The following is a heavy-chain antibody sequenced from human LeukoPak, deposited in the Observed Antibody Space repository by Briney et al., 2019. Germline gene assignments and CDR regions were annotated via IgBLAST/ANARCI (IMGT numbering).Heavy chain of an antibody. CDR2: IYHSGST. Sequence: SGTLSLTCAVSGGSISTNNWWWSWVRQPPGKGLEWIGEIYHSGSTNYNPSLKSRVTISVDKSNNQFSLKLSSVTAADTAVYYCASAEPRGSNWYPYWDQGTLVTVSS. CDR1: GGSISTNNW. J-gene: IGHJ4*02. CDR3: ASAEPRGSNWYPY. D-gene: IGHD6-13*01. V-gene: IGHV4-4*02.